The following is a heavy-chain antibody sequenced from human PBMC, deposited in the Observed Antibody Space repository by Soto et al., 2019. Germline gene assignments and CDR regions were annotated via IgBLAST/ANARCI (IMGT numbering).Heavy chain of an antibody. CDR1: GFSLSTSGVG. CDR3: AHFDIGEIYSGYYPHAGDAFDI. CDR2: IYWDDDK. V-gene: IGHV2-5*02. Sequence: SGPTLVNPTQTLTLTCTFSGFSLSTSGVGVGWIRQPPGKALEWLALIYWDDDKRYSPSLKSRLTITKDTSKNQVVLTMTNMDPVDTATYYCAHFDIGEIYSGYYPHAGDAFDIWGQGKMVTFS. J-gene: IGHJ3*02. D-gene: IGHD5-12*01.